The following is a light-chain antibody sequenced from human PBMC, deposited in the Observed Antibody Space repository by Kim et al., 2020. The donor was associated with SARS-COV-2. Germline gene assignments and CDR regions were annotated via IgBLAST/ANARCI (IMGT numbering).Light chain of an antibody. CDR3: NSRDSNDNVV. V-gene: IGLV3-19*01. CDR2: GKN. CDR1: SLRSYY. J-gene: IGLJ2*01. Sequence: SSELTQDPAVSVALGQTVRITCQGDSLRSYYATWYQQKPGQAPILVIYGKNNRPSGIPDRFSGSTSGNTASLTITWTQAGDEADYYCNSRDSNDNVVFGGGTKVTVL.